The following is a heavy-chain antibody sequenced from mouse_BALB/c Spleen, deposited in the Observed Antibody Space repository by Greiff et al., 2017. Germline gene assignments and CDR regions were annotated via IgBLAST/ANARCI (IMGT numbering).Heavy chain of an antibody. CDR1: GYSFTDYN. Sequence: EVKLVESGPELVKPGASVTVSCTASGYSFTDYNMYWVKQSHGKSLEWIGYIDPYNGGTSYNQKFTGKATLTVDKSSSTAFMHLNSLTSEDSAVYYCASYSGGYWYFDVWGAGTTVTVSS. D-gene: IGHD1-1*01. CDR2: IDPYNGGT. V-gene: IGHV1S135*01. CDR3: ASYSGGYWYFDV. J-gene: IGHJ1*01.